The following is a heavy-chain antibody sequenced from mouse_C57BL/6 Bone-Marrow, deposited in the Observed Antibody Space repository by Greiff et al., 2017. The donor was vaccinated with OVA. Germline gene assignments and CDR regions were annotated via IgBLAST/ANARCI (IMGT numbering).Heavy chain of an antibody. CDR3: AIGRFPAWFAY. CDR1: GYTFTSYW. CDR2: IHPSDSDT. V-gene: IGHV1-74*01. J-gene: IGHJ3*01. Sequence: QVQLQQPGAELVKPGASVTVSCKASGYTFTSYWMHWVKQRPGQGLEWIGRIHPSDSDTNYHQKFKGQATLTVAKSSSTADMQISSLTAEDSAVYYCAIGRFPAWFAYWGQGTLVTVSA.